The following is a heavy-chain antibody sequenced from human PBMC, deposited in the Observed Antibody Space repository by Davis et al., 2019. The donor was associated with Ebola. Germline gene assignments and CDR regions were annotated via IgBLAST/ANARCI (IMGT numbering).Heavy chain of an antibody. CDR2: ISQSGST. Sequence: MPGGSLRLSCAVSGDSISSSNWWSWVRQPPGKGLEWIGEISQSGSTNYNPSLKSRVTISVDTSKNQFSLKLSSVTAADTAVYYCARGGLLWFGELFPWGQGTLVTVSS. V-gene: IGHV4-4*02. CDR1: GDSISSSNW. CDR3: ARGGLLWFGELFP. D-gene: IGHD3-10*01. J-gene: IGHJ5*02.